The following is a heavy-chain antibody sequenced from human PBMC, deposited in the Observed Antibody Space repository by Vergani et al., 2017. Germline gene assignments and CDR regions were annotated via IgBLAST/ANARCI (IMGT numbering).Heavy chain of an antibody. CDR1: GFTFDDYT. D-gene: IGHD1-7*01. CDR3: ARGNWNYVPFSGYYYYMDV. CDR2: ISWDGGST. V-gene: IGHV3-43*01. J-gene: IGHJ6*03. Sequence: EVQLVESGGVVVQPGGSLRLSCAASGFTFDDYTMHWVRQAPGKGLEWVSLISWDGGSTYYADSVKGRFTISRDNSKNSLYLQMNSLRTEDTALYYCARGNWNYVPFSGYYYYMDVWGKGTTVTVSS.